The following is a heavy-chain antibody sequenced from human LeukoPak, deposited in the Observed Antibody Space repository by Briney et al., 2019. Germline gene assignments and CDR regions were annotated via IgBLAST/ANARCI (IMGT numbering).Heavy chain of an antibody. CDR2: ISSSSSTI. CDR3: ARERDYDYVWGSYRWFNP. V-gene: IGHV3-48*02. J-gene: IGHJ5*02. D-gene: IGHD3-16*02. Sequence: GGSLRLSCAASGFTFSSYSMSWVRQAPGKGLEWVSSISSSSSTIYYADSVKGRFTISRDNAKNSLYLQMNSLRDEDTAVYYCARERDYDYVWGSYRWFNPWGQGTLVTVSS. CDR1: GFTFSSYS.